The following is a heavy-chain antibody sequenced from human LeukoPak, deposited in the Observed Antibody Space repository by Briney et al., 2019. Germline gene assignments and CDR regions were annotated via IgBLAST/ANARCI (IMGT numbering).Heavy chain of an antibody. Sequence: ASVKVSCKVSGYTLTELSMHWVRQAPGKGLEWRGGFDPEDGETIYAQKFQGRVTMTEDTSTDTAYMELSSLRSEDTAVYYCATDLRQLVVFDYWGQGTLVTVPS. CDR1: GYTLTELS. CDR2: FDPEDGET. V-gene: IGHV1-24*01. CDR3: ATDLRQLVVFDY. J-gene: IGHJ4*02. D-gene: IGHD6-6*01.